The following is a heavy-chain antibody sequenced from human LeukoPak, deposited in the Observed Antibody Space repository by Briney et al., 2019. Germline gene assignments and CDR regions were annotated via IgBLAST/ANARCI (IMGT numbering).Heavy chain of an antibody. CDR3: AKDGPTTVTTWSWVGYYYMDV. D-gene: IGHD4-17*01. V-gene: IGHV3-23*01. Sequence: GGSLRLSCAASGFTFSSYAMSWVRQAPGKGLEWVSAISGSGGSTYYADSVKGRFTISRDNSKNTLYLQMNSLRAEDTAVYYCAKDGPTTVTTWSWVGYYYMDVWGKGTTVTVSS. CDR1: GFTFSSYA. J-gene: IGHJ6*03. CDR2: ISGSGGST.